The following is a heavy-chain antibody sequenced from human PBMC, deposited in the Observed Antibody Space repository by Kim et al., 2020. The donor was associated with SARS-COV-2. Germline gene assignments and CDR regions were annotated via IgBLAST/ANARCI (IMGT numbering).Heavy chain of an antibody. Sequence: SVKVSCKASGGTFSSYAISWVRQAPGQGIEWMGGIIPIFGTANYAQKFQGRVTITADESTSTAYMELSSLRSEDTAVYYCARGSSYGTTYYYYYGMDVWGQGTTVTVSS. CDR3: ARGSSYGTTYYYYYGMDV. CDR1: GGTFSSYA. V-gene: IGHV1-69*13. J-gene: IGHJ6*02. CDR2: IIPIFGTA. D-gene: IGHD5-18*01.